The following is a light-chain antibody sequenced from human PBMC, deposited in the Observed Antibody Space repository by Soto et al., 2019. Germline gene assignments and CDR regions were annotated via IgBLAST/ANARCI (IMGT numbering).Light chain of an antibody. CDR3: SSYAGSNNFV. CDR2: EVS. J-gene: IGLJ1*01. V-gene: IGLV2-8*01. Sequence: QSVLTQPPSASGSPGQSVTISCTGTSSDVGGYNYVSWYQQHPGKAPKLMIYEVSKRPSGVPDRFSGSKSGNTASLTVSGLQAEDEADYXCSSYAGSNNFVFGTGTKVTVL. CDR1: SSDVGGYNY.